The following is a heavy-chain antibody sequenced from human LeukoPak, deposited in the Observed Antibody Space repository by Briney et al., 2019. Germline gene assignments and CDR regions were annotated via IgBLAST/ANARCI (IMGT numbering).Heavy chain of an antibody. CDR2: ISYDGSNK. J-gene: IGHJ6*02. CDR1: GFTFSSYA. Sequence: GRSLRLSCAASGFTFSSYAMHWVRQAPGKGLEWVAVISYDGSNKYYADSVKGRFTISRDNSKNTLYLQMNSLRAEDTAVCYCARSYGSGSYYYYYYGMDVWGQGTTVTVSS. D-gene: IGHD3-10*01. CDR3: ARSYGSGSYYYYYYGMDV. V-gene: IGHV3-30*04.